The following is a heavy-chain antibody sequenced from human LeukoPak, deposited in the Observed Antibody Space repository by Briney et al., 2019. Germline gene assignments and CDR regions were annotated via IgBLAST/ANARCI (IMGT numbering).Heavy chain of an antibody. V-gene: IGHV3-13*01. D-gene: IGHD6-19*01. CDR1: GFTLTDFG. CDR2: IATSGDT. J-gene: IGHJ3*02. CDR3: VREGRGRSGTNAYDI. Sequence: GGSLRLSCAASGFTLTDFGMHWVRQGTGKRLEWVSAIATSGDTFYAGSVKGRFTISRENAKDSLYLQMNSLSAGDTAVYYCVREGRGRSGTNAYDIWGQGTVVTVST.